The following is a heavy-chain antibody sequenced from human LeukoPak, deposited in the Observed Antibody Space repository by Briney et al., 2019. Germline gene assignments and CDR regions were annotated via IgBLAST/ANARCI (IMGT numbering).Heavy chain of an antibody. Sequence: PGGSLRLSCAASGFTFSSYWMHWVRQAPGKGLVWVSRINSDGSSTSYADSVKGRFTISRDNAKNTLYLQMNSLRAEDTAVYYCAREPGVGPDSSGYYHPPDYWGQGTLVTVSS. D-gene: IGHD3-22*01. V-gene: IGHV3-74*01. CDR2: INSDGSST. CDR1: GFTFSSYW. J-gene: IGHJ4*02. CDR3: AREPGVGPDSSGYYHPPDY.